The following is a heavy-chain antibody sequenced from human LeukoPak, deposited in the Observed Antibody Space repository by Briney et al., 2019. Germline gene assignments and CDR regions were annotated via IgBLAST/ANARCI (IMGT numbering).Heavy chain of an antibody. CDR3: ASFGVVTQGS. CDR1: GYSISSGYY. V-gene: IGHV4-38-2*01. J-gene: IGHJ4*02. D-gene: IGHD3-3*01. CDR2: INHSGST. Sequence: SETLSLTCAVSGYSISSGYYWGWIRQPPGKGLEWIGEINHSGSTNYNPSLKSRVTISVDTSKNQFSLKLSSVTAADTAVYYCASFGVVTQGSWGQGTLVTVSS.